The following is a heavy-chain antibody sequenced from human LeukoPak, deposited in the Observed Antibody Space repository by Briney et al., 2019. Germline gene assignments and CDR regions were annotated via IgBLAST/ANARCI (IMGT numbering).Heavy chain of an antibody. CDR2: IYHSGST. V-gene: IGHV4-30-2*01. Sequence: SETLSLTCAVSSGSLSSGGYSWSWIRQPPGKGLEWIGYIYHSGSTYYNPSLKSRVTISVDRSKNQFSLKLSSVTAADTAVYYCARVSWYYFDYWGQGTLVTVSS. CDR3: ARVSWYYFDY. J-gene: IGHJ4*02. CDR1: SGSLSSGGYS. D-gene: IGHD6-13*01.